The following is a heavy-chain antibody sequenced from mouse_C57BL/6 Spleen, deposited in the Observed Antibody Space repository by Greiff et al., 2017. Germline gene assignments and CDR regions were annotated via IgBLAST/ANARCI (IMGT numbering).Heavy chain of an antibody. D-gene: IGHD1-1*01. Sequence: EVKLMESGGGLVQPKGSLKLSCAASGFSFNTYAMNWVRQAPGKGLEWVARIRSKSNNYATYYADSVKDRFTISRDDSESMLYLQMNNLKTEDTAMYYCVRSGYYGSSFYWYFDVWGTGTTVTVSS. J-gene: IGHJ1*03. CDR1: GFSFNTYA. CDR3: VRSGYYGSSFYWYFDV. CDR2: IRSKSNNYAT. V-gene: IGHV10-1*01.